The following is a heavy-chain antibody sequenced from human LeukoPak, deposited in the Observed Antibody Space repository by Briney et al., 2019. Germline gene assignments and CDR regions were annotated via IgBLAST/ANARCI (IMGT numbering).Heavy chain of an antibody. Sequence: SETLSLTCAVYGGSFSGYYWSWIRQPPGKGLEWIGEINHSGSTNYNPSLKSRVTISVDTSKNQFSLKLSSVTAADTAVYYCARGTLYYYFIWGQGTMVTVSS. J-gene: IGHJ3*02. CDR2: INHSGST. CDR3: ARGTLYYYFI. V-gene: IGHV4-34*01. CDR1: GGSFSGYY. D-gene: IGHD3-10*01.